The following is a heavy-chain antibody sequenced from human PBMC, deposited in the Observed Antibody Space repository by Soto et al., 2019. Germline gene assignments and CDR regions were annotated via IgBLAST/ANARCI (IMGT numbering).Heavy chain of an antibody. Sequence: SETLSLTCTVSGGSISSYYWSWIRQPPGKGLEWIGYIYYSGSTNYNPSLKSRVTISVDTSKNQFSLKLSSVTAADTAVYYCAGGRGYSYGSFDYWGQGTLVTVS. CDR2: IYYSGST. CDR3: AGGRGYSYGSFDY. J-gene: IGHJ4*02. V-gene: IGHV4-59*01. D-gene: IGHD5-18*01. CDR1: GGSISSYY.